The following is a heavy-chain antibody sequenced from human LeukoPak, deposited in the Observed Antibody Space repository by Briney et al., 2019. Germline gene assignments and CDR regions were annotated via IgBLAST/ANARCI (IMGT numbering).Heavy chain of an antibody. CDR1: GYTFTSYD. CDR3: ARVNARGYYYDSSGYYYDYYYYGMDV. V-gene: IGHV1-8*01. D-gene: IGHD3-22*01. Sequence: GASVKVSCKASGYTFTSYDINWVRQATGQGLEWMGWMNPNSGNTGYAQKFQGRVTMTRNTSISTAYMELSSLRSEDTAVYYCARVNARGYYYDSSGYYYDYYYYGMDVWGQGTTVTVSS. J-gene: IGHJ6*02. CDR2: MNPNSGNT.